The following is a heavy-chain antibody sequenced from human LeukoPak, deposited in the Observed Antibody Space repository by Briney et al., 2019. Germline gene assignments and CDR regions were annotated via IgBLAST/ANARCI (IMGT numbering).Heavy chain of an antibody. CDR1: GFTFSSYA. Sequence: GGSLRLSCAASGFTFSSYAMNWVRQAPGKGLEWVSAISGSGGSTYYADSVKGRFSISRDNSKNTLYLQMNSLRAEDTAVYYCAKSASGWPYYFDYWGQGTLVTVSS. V-gene: IGHV3-23*01. CDR2: ISGSGGST. D-gene: IGHD6-19*01. J-gene: IGHJ4*02. CDR3: AKSASGWPYYFDY.